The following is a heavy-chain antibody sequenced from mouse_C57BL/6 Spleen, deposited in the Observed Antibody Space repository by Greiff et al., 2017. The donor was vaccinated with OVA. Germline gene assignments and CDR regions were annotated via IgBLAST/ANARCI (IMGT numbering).Heavy chain of an antibody. CDR2: IYPSDSET. V-gene: IGHV1-61*01. CDR1: GYTFTSYW. J-gene: IGHJ4*01. Sequence: QVHVKQPGAELVRPGSSVKLSCKASGYTFTSYWLDWVKQRPGQGLEWIGNIYPSDSETHYNQKFKDKATLTVDKSSSTAYMQLSSLTSEDSAVYYCARGGSYGYGYAMDYWGQGTSVTVSS. D-gene: IGHD2-2*01. CDR3: ARGGSYGYGYAMDY.